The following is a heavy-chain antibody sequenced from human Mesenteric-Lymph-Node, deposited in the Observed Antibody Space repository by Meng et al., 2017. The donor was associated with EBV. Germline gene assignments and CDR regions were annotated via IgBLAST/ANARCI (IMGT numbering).Heavy chain of an antibody. D-gene: IGHD2/OR15-2a*01. CDR1: GCPFRDYY. CDR3: ATVRDPTYYFDY. J-gene: IGHJ4*02. CDR2: ISSVSTTI. V-gene: IGHV3-11*01. Sequence: QVQRVGSVGCVGQPGGSLRFSCAASGCPFRDYYMRWIRQAPGKGLEWVSYISSVSTTIYYADSVKGRYTSSRDNAKNSLYLQMNSLRAEDTAVYYCATVRDPTYYFDYWGQGTLVTVSS.